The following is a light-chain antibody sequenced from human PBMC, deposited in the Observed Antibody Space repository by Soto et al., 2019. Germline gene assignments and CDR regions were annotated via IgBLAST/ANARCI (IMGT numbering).Light chain of an antibody. V-gene: IGLV2-14*03. CDR3: SSYTSSSTRL. CDR1: SNDVGGYNY. J-gene: IGLJ1*01. CDR2: EVI. Sequence: QSVLTQPASVSGSPGQSITISCTGTSNDVGGYNYVSWYQQHPGKAPNLIIYEVINRPSGVSHRFSGSKSGNTASLTISGLQAEDEADYYCSSYTSSSTRLFGSGTKVTDL.